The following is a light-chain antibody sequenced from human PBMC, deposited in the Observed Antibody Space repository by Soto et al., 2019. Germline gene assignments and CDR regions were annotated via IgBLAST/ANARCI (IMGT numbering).Light chain of an antibody. CDR1: QTISSW. CDR2: DVS. J-gene: IGKJ1*01. Sequence: DIQMTQSPPSLSASVGDRVTITVRASQTISSWLAWYQQKPGKAPKLLIYDVSSLESGVPSRFSGSGSGTEFTLTISSLQPDDFATYYCQQYNTFWTFGQGTKVDI. CDR3: QQYNTFWT. V-gene: IGKV1-5*01.